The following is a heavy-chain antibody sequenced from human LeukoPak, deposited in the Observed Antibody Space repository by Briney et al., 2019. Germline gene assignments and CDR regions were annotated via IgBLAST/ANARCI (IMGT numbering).Heavy chain of an antibody. CDR2: IKSKTDGGTT. J-gene: IGHJ3*02. D-gene: IGHD4-17*01. V-gene: IGHV3-15*01. CDR3: TPVNLPYGDYVGDAFDI. Sequence: GGPLRLSCAASGFTLSNALMSWVRQAPAKGVEWVGRIKSKTDGGTTDSAPPEKGRLTISNDDSKNTLYLQMNTVKTEDTAVYYCTPVNLPYGDYVGDAFDIWGQGTIDTDSS. CDR1: GFTLSNAL.